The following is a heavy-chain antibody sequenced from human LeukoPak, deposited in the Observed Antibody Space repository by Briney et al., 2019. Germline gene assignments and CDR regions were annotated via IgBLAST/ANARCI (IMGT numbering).Heavy chain of an antibody. D-gene: IGHD5-24*01. CDR3: ARRWLHRKGFDY. J-gene: IGHJ4*02. CDR2: INHSGST. V-gene: IGHV4-34*01. CDR1: VGSFSGYA. Sequence: SETLSLTCAVYVGSFSGYAWSWIRQPPGKGLEWIGEINHSGSTNYNPSLKSRVTISVDTSKNQFSLKLSSVTAADTAVYYCARRWLHRKGFDYWGQGTLVTVSS.